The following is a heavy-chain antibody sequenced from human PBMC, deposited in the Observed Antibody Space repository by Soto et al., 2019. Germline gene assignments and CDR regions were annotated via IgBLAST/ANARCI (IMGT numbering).Heavy chain of an antibody. D-gene: IGHD4-17*01. J-gene: IGHJ4*02. V-gene: IGHV3-23*01. Sequence: EVQLLESGGGLVQPGGSLRLSCAASGFTFNNYGMSWVRQAPGKGLEWVSSLSGSGGSTYYADSVKGRFTISRDNSKDTLYLQMNNLRAEDTAIFYGAKYARVRLTTGFDSWGQGTLVAVSS. CDR1: GFTFNNYG. CDR2: LSGSGGST. CDR3: AKYARVRLTTGFDS.